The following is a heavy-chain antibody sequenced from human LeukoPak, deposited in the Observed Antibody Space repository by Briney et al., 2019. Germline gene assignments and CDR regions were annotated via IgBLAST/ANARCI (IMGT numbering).Heavy chain of an antibody. V-gene: IGHV4-39*01. CDR3: ATSLSIFGVVTVNFDY. Sequence: PSETLSLTCTVSGGSISSSSYYWGWIRQPPGKGLEWIGSIYYSGSTYYNPSLKSRVTISVDTSKNQFSLKLSSVTAAGTAVYYCATSLSIFGVVTVNFDYWGQGTLVTVSS. D-gene: IGHD3-3*01. CDR1: GGSISSSSYY. J-gene: IGHJ4*02. CDR2: IYYSGST.